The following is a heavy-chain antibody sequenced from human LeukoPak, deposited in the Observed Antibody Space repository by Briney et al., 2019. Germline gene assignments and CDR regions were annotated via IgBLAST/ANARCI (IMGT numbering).Heavy chain of an antibody. J-gene: IGHJ5*02. V-gene: IGHV4-34*01. Sequence: SETLSLTCAVYGGSFSGYYWSWIRQPPGKGLEWMGEINHSGSTNYNPSLKSRVTISVDTSKNQFSLKLGSVTAADTAVYYCATHLGGDWFDPWGQGTLVTVSS. CDR1: GGSFSGYY. CDR2: INHSGST. D-gene: IGHD2-21*01. CDR3: ATHLGGDWFDP.